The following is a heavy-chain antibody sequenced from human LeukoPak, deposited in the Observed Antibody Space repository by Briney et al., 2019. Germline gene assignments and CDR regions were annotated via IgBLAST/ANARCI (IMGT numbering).Heavy chain of an antibody. D-gene: IGHD5-12*01. V-gene: IGHV3-23*01. Sequence: GGSLRLSCAASGLTFSFYAMSWVRQAPGKGLEWVSAISGSGGSAYYADSVKGRFTISRDNSKNTLYLQMNSLRAEDTAVYYCAKGDGYNQYYFDYWGQGTLVTVSS. CDR2: ISGSGGSA. CDR1: GLTFSFYA. CDR3: AKGDGYNQYYFDY. J-gene: IGHJ4*02.